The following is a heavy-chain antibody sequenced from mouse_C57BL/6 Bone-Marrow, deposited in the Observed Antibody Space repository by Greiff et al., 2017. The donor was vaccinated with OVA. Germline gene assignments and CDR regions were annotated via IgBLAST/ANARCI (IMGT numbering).Heavy chain of an antibody. J-gene: IGHJ4*01. V-gene: IGHV3-6*01. CDR2: ISYDGSN. CDR3: ARKDY. Sequence: ESGPGLVKPSQSLSLTCSVTGYSITSGYYWNWIRQFPGNKLEWMGFISYDGSNNYNPSLKNRISITRDTSKIQFFLKLNSVTPEDTATYYCARKDYWGQGTSVTVSS. CDR1: GYSITSGYY.